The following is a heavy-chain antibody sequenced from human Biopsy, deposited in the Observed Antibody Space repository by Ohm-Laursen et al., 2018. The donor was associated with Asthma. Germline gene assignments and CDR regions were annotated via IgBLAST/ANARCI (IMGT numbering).Heavy chain of an antibody. CDR1: GASITSSAYY. J-gene: IGHJ4*02. Sequence: SETLSLTCTVSGASITSSAYYWGWIRQPPGKGLEWIGSMYYGETTYYSPSLKSRVTISVDTSKNQFSLILSSVTAADTAVYYCARGIARETGLFDHFDYWGQGTLVTVSS. D-gene: IGHD2-21*01. CDR2: MYYGETT. CDR3: ARGIARETGLFDHFDY. V-gene: IGHV4-39*01.